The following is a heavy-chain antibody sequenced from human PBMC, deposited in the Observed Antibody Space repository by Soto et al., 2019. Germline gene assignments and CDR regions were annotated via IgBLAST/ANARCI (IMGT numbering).Heavy chain of an antibody. CDR3: ARSHSFDGSIYHYYFDF. CDR2: IYASGAT. Sequence: SETLSLTCTVSGGSISIYYWSWIRHPPGGTLEWIGYIYASGATTYNPSLESRVTMSVDMPNNEFSLELTSLTAADTAVYYCARSHSFDGSIYHYYFDFWGQGTLVTVSS. D-gene: IGHD3-10*01. CDR1: GGSISIYY. V-gene: IGHV4-59*01. J-gene: IGHJ4*02.